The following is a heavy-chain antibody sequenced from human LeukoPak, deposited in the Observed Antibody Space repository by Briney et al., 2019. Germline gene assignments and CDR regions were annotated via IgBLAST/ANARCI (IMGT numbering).Heavy chain of an antibody. CDR1: GFTFSSYG. J-gene: IGHJ5*02. V-gene: IGHV3-30*02. D-gene: IGHD6-13*01. CDR2: IRYDGSNK. Sequence: GGSLRLSCVASGFTFSSYGMHWVRQAPGKGLEWVAFIRYDGSNKYYADSVEGRFTISRDNSKNTMYLQMHRLRAEDTAVYYCAKDRAYISSWYGCSTPWGQGTLVTVSS. CDR3: AKDRAYISSWYGCSTP.